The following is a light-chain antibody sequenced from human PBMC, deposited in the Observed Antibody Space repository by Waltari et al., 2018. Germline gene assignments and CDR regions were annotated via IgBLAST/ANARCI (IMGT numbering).Light chain of an antibody. CDR1: HIGGKS. V-gene: IGLV3-21*02. CDR2: DDS. J-gene: IGLJ2*01. Sequence: SYVLTQPPSVSVAPGQTATIPCGGNHIGGKSVHWYQQRPGQAPILVIYDDSARPSAIPERFSGSNSEDTATLTIGSVEAGDEAAYFCQVWDSNNDHQIFGGGTKLTVL. CDR3: QVWDSNNDHQI.